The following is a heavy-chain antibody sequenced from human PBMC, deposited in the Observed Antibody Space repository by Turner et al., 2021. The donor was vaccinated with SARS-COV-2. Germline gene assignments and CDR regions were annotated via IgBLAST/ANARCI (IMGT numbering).Heavy chain of an antibody. CDR2: ISYDGSDK. CDR3: AKGAPYGDYLRSDY. V-gene: IGHV3-30*18. CDR1: GFTFSSYG. D-gene: IGHD4-17*01. J-gene: IGHJ4*02. Sequence: QVQLVESGGGVVQPGRSLRHSCAASGFTFSSYGMHWVRQAPGKGLEWVAIISYDGSDKYYADSVKGRFTISRDNSKNTLYLQINSLRAEDTAVYYCAKGAPYGDYLRSDYWGQGTLVTVSS.